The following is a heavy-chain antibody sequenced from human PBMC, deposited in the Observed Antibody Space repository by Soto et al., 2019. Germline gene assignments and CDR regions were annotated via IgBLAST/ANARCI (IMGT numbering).Heavy chain of an antibody. CDR3: ARSALRGFGELLFGQFDD. J-gene: IGHJ4*02. CDR1: GYTFTGYY. V-gene: IGHV1-2*02. Sequence: ASVKVSCQASGYTFTGYYMHWVRQAPGQGLEWMGWINPNSGGTNYAQKFQGRGTMTRDTSISTAYMELSRLRYDDTAVYYCARSALRGFGELLFGQFDDWGQGPLVTVSS. D-gene: IGHD3-10*01. CDR2: INPNSGGT.